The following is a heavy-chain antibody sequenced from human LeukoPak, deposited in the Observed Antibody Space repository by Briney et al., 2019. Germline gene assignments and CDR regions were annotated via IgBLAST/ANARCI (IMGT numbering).Heavy chain of an antibody. D-gene: IGHD2-15*01. V-gene: IGHV3-21*01. CDR2: ISSSSSYI. CDR1: GFTFSSYS. J-gene: IGHJ6*02. Sequence: GGSLRLSCAASGFTFSSYSMNWVRQAPGKGLEWVSSISSSSSYIYYADSVKGRFTISRDNAKNSLYLQMNSLRAEDTAAYYCARDKDCSGGSCYEGYYYYGMDVWGQGTTVTVSS. CDR3: ARDKDCSGGSCYEGYYYYGMDV.